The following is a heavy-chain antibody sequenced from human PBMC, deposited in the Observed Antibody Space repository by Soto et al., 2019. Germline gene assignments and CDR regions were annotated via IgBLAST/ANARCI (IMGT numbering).Heavy chain of an antibody. D-gene: IGHD5-12*01. J-gene: IGHJ5*02. CDR2: IYHSGST. V-gene: IGHV4-38-2*02. CDR1: GYSISSGYY. Sequence: SETLSLTCAVSGYSISSGYYWGWIRQPPGKGLEWIGSIYHSGSTYYNPSLKSRVTISVDTSKNHFSLYLQMNSLRAEDTAVYYCAKDRYSGYDYFGLVPFDPWGQGTLVTVSS. CDR3: AKDRYSGYDYFGLVPFDP.